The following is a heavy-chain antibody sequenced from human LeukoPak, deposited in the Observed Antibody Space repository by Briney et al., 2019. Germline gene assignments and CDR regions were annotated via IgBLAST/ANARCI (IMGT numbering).Heavy chain of an antibody. CDR1: GYSFTNYW. D-gene: IGHD1-7*01. CDR2: IYPGDSDT. Sequence: GESLKISCKGSGYSFTNYWIGWVRQMPGKGLEWMGIIYPGDSDTRYSPSFQGQVTISADKSISTAYLQWSSLKASDTAMYYCARYSSETTPTSRYWGQGTLVTVSS. V-gene: IGHV5-51*01. J-gene: IGHJ4*02. CDR3: ARYSSETTPTSRY.